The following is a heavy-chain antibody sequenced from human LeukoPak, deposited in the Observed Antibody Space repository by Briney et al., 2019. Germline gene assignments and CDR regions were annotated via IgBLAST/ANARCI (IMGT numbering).Heavy chain of an antibody. CDR1: GGSFSGYY. Sequence: PSETLSLTCAVYGGSFSGYYWSWIRQPPGEGLEWIGEINHSGSTNYNPSLKSRVTISVDTSKNQFSLKLSSVTAADTTVYYCARQTGQFYFYYYMDVWGKGTTVTISS. CDR2: INHSGST. CDR3: ARQTGQFYFYYYMDV. D-gene: IGHD7-27*01. V-gene: IGHV4-34*01. J-gene: IGHJ6*03.